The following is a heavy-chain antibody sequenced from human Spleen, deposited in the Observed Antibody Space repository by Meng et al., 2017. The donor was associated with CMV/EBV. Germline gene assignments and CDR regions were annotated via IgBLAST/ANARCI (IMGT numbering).Heavy chain of an antibody. CDR2: IIPILGIT. J-gene: IGHJ4*02. Sequence: SVKVSCKASGNTFNSYTISWVRQAPGQGLEWMGRIIPILGITKYAQKFQGRVTITADKSASTAFMELSSLRSDDTAVYYCAGQSTVVTPFDSWGQGALVTVSS. D-gene: IGHD4-23*01. V-gene: IGHV1-69*02. CDR1: GNTFNSYT. CDR3: AGQSTVVTPFDS.